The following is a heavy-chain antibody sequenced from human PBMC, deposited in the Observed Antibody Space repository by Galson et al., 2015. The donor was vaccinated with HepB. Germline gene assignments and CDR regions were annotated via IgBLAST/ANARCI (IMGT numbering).Heavy chain of an antibody. V-gene: IGHV3-33*08. CDR1: GFTFSSYG. J-gene: IGHJ6*02. CDR2: IWYDGSNK. Sequence: SLRLSCAASGFTFSSYGMHWVRQAPGKGLEWVAVIWYDGSNKYYADSVKGRFTISRDNSKNTLYLQMNSLRAEDTAVYYCARDGQGYYDSSGYYGGAGGMDVWGQGTTVTVSS. D-gene: IGHD3-22*01. CDR3: ARDGQGYYDSSGYYGGAGGMDV.